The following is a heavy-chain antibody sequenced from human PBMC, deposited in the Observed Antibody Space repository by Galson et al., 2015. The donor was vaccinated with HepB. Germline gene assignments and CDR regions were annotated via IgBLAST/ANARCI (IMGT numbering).Heavy chain of an antibody. D-gene: IGHD1-26*01. CDR2: LGPSSTTI. J-gene: IGHJ3*02. V-gene: IGHV3-48*01. CDR3: VRDHSHAFDI. CDR1: GFTFSAYS. Sequence: SLRLSCAASGFTFSAYSMNWVRQAPGKGLELVSYLGPSSTTIYYADSVKGRLTISRDNARNSLYLQMNSLRVEDTDVFYCVRDHSHAFDIWGHGTMVTVSS.